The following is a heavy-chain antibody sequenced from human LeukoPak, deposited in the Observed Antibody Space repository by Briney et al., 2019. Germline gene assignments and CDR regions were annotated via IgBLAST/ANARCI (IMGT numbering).Heavy chain of an antibody. CDR3: ARFGWDYYYMDV. Sequence: GGSLRLSCAASGFTFSSYSMNWVRQAPGKGREWVSSISSSSSYIYYADSVKGRFTISRDNAKNSLYLQMNSLRAEDTAVYYCARFGWDYYYMDVWGKGTTVTVSS. D-gene: IGHD3-10*01. CDR1: GFTFSSYS. V-gene: IGHV3-21*01. CDR2: ISSSSSYI. J-gene: IGHJ6*03.